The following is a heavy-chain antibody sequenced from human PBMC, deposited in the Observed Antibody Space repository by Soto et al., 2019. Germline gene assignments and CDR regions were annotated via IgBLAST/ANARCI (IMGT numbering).Heavy chain of an antibody. V-gene: IGHV3-23*01. CDR2: ISGSGGST. CDR1: GLTFSIYA. J-gene: IGHJ4*02. Sequence: WGSLLVSCEASGLTFSIYAMSWVRQAPGKGLERVSAISGSGGSTYYADSVKGRFTISRDNSKNTLYLQMNSLRAEDTAVYYCAKVPYYYYDSSGYYYYWGQGTLVTVSS. D-gene: IGHD3-22*01. CDR3: AKVPYYYYDSSGYYYY.